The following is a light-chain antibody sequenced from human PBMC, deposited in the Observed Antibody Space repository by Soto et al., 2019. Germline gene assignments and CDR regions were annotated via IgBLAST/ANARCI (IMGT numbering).Light chain of an antibody. CDR2: LGS. Sequence: DVVMTQSPLSLPVTPGEPASISCRSRRRLLSSNGYNYLNWYLQKPGQSPQLLIYLGSNRASGVTDRFSGSGSCTDFTLKISRVEAEDVRVYYGAQGLHTPLNFGGGTKVFIK. CDR3: AQGLHTPLN. V-gene: IGKV2-28*01. J-gene: IGKJ4*01. CDR1: RRLLSSNGYNY.